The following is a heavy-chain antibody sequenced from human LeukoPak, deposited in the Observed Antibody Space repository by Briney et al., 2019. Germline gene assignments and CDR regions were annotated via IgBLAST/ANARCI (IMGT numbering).Heavy chain of an antibody. CDR3: VRNLDDGSFLAFDF. J-gene: IGHJ3*01. D-gene: IGHD2/OR15-2a*01. CDR1: GDSISSNSAA. Sequence: SQTLSLTCAISGDSISSNSAAWNWIRQSPSRGLEWLGRTYYRSNWYNDYAVSVKSRITFNPHTSKNQFSLQLKSVTPEDTAVYYCVRNLDDGSFLAFDFWGQRTGLSVFS. V-gene: IGHV6-1*01. CDR2: TYYRSNWYN.